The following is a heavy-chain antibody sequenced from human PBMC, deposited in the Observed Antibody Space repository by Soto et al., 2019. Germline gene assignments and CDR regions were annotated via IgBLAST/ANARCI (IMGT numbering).Heavy chain of an antibody. Sequence: AVKVSCKASGGTFSSYAISWVRQAPGQGLEWMGGIIPIFGTANYAQKFQGRVTITADESTSTAYMELSSLRSEDTAVYYCARNWNRSKPPGTPGDSYYYYGMDVWGQGTTVTVSS. V-gene: IGHV1-69*13. CDR1: GGTFSSYA. D-gene: IGHD1-1*01. J-gene: IGHJ6*02. CDR3: ARNWNRSKPPGTPGDSYYYYGMDV. CDR2: IIPIFGTA.